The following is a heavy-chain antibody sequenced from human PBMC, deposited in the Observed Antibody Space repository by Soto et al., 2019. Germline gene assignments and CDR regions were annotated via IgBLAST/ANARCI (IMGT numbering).Heavy chain of an antibody. CDR3: ARDREVVTLNYYYYYGMDV. J-gene: IGHJ6*02. V-gene: IGHV1-69*01. D-gene: IGHD2-21*02. CDR2: IIPIFGTA. CDR1: GGTFSSYA. Sequence: QVQLVQSGAEVKKPGSSVKVSCKASGGTFSSYAISWVRQAPGQGLEWMGGIIPIFGTANYAQKFQGRVTITAYESTSTAYMELSSLRSEDTAVYYCARDREVVTLNYYYYYGMDVWGQGTTVTVSS.